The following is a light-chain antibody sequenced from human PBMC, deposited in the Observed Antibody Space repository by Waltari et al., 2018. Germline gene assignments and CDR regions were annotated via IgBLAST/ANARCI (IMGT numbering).Light chain of an antibody. J-gene: IGLJ2*01. CDR2: EDT. Sequence: SFDLTQPPSVSASPGQTATITCSGDKLGNKYAYWYQQKSGQSPVLVIYEDTKRPSGIPGRFSGSNSGNTVTLTISGTQPMDEADYYCQAWDSGPAVFGGGTKLTVL. V-gene: IGLV3-1*01. CDR1: KLGNKY. CDR3: QAWDSGPAV.